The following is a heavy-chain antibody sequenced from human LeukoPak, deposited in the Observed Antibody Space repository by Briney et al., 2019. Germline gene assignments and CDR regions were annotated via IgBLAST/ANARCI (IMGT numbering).Heavy chain of an antibody. CDR1: GGSISSSSYY. J-gene: IGHJ5*02. D-gene: IGHD3-9*01. V-gene: IGHV4-61*02. Sequence: PSETLSLTCTVSGGSISSSSYYWSWIRQPAGKGLEWIGRIYTSGSTNYNPSLKSRVTMSVDTSKNQFSLKLSSVTAADTAVYYCARGLYYDILTGVLANWFDPWGQGTLVTVSS. CDR2: IYTSGST. CDR3: ARGLYYDILTGVLANWFDP.